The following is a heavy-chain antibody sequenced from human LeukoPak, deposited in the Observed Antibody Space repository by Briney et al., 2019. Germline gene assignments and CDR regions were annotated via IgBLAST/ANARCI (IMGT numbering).Heavy chain of an antibody. V-gene: IGHV1-69*05. Sequence: SVKVSCKASGGTFSSYAISWVRQAPGQGLEWMGGIIPIFGTANYAQKFQGRVTITTDESTSTAYMELSSLRSEDTAVYYCARGGYCSSTSCYRNWFDPWGQGTLVTVSS. J-gene: IGHJ5*02. CDR3: ARGGYCSSTSCYRNWFDP. D-gene: IGHD2-2*02. CDR2: IIPIFGTA. CDR1: GGTFSSYA.